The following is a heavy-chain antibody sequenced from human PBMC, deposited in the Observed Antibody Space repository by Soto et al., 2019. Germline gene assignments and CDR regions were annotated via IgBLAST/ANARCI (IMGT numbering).Heavy chain of an antibody. J-gene: IGHJ4*02. V-gene: IGHV1-69*13. Sequence: SVKVSCKASGGTFSSYAISWVRQAPGQGLEWMGGIIPIFGTANYAQKFQGRVTITADESTSTAYMELSSLRSEDTAVYYCARNSPFLEWFDYWGQGTLATVSS. CDR1: GGTFSSYA. CDR3: ARNSPFLEWFDY. CDR2: IIPIFGTA. D-gene: IGHD3-3*01.